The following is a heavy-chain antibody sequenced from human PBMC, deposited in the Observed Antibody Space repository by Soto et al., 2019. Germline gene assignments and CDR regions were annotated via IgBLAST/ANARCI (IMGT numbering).Heavy chain of an antibody. Sequence: QVQLVQSGAEVKKPGSSVKVSCKASGGTFSSYAISWVRQAPGQGLEWMGGIIPIFGTANYAQKFQGRVTITADESTSTAYMELSSLRSEDTAVYYCARDREVVVPAVIRGVYHYYYGMDVWGQGTTVTVSS. J-gene: IGHJ6*02. D-gene: IGHD2-2*01. CDR3: ARDREVVVPAVIRGVYHYYYGMDV. CDR1: GGTFSSYA. V-gene: IGHV1-69*01. CDR2: IIPIFGTA.